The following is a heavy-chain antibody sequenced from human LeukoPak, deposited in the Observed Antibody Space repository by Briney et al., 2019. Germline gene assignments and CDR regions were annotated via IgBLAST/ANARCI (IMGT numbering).Heavy chain of an antibody. Sequence: GGSLRLCCAASGFTFDDYGMSWVRQAPGKGLEWVSGINWNGGSTGYADSVKGRFTISRDNAKNSLYLQMNSLRAEDTALYYCARMVPYSGSYFLDYWGQGTLVTVSS. D-gene: IGHD1-26*01. CDR2: INWNGGST. V-gene: IGHV3-20*04. J-gene: IGHJ4*02. CDR3: ARMVPYSGSYFLDY. CDR1: GFTFDDYG.